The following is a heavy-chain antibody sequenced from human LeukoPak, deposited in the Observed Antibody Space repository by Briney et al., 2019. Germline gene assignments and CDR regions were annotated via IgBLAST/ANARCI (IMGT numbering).Heavy chain of an antibody. J-gene: IGHJ4*02. CDR3: ARLETYYYDSSDYWVFDY. V-gene: IGHV4-34*01. CDR1: GGSFSGYY. D-gene: IGHD3-22*01. Sequence: SETLSLTCAVYGGSFSGYYWSWIRQPPGKGLEWIGVMNHSGSTNYNPSLKSRVTVSVDTSKNQFSLKLSSVTAADTAVYYCARLETYYYDSSDYWVFDYWGQGTLVTVSS. CDR2: MNHSGST.